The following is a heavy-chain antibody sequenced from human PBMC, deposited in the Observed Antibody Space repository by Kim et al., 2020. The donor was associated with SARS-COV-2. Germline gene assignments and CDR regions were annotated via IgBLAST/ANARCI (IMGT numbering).Heavy chain of an antibody. Sequence: SETLSLTCAVSGGSISSSNWWSWVRQPPGKGLEWIGEIYHSGSTNYNPSLKSRVTISVDKSKNQFSLKLSSVTAADTAVYYCARPGYSGYPIRRSDAFDIWGQGTMVTVSS. CDR3: ARPGYSGYPIRRSDAFDI. V-gene: IGHV4-4*02. D-gene: IGHD5-12*01. CDR1: GGSISSSNW. J-gene: IGHJ3*02. CDR2: IYHSGST.